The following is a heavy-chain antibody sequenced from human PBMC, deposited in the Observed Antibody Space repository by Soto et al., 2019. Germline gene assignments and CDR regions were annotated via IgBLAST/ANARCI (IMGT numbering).Heavy chain of an antibody. J-gene: IGHJ4*02. CDR1: GFTFTDYA. Sequence: EVQLLESGGGFVQPGGSLRLSCEAAGFTFTDYAMTWVRQAPGKGLDWVSSISGSGGSTYYTDSVKGRFTISRDNSKNTLYLQMHSLRAEDTAVYYCAKDRGGVLAPSYFDNWGQGTLVTVSS. D-gene: IGHD2-8*01. CDR3: AKDRGGVLAPSYFDN. V-gene: IGHV3-23*01. CDR2: ISGSGGST.